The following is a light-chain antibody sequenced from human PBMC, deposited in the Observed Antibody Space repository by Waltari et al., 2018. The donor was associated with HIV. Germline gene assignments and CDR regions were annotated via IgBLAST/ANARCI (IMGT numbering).Light chain of an antibody. V-gene: IGLV1-51*01. Sequence: QSVFTQPPSVSAAPGQKVTISCSGRSSNIWRNYVSWYQQLPGAAPKLLISDNTERPSGIPDRFSGSKSGTSATLGITGLQTGDEADYYCGTWDSSLGGWVFGGGTKLAVL. CDR2: DNT. CDR1: SSNIWRNY. CDR3: GTWDSSLGGWV. J-gene: IGLJ3*02.